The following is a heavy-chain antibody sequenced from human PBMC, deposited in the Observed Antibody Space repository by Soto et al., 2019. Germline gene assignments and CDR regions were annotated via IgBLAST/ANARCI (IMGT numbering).Heavy chain of an antibody. CDR3: AKAPGPTVTGYMDV. CDR2: ISGSGGST. J-gene: IGHJ6*03. V-gene: IGHV3-23*01. CDR1: GFTFSSYA. D-gene: IGHD4-17*01. Sequence: GGSLRLSCAASGFTFSSYAMSWVRQAPGKGLEWVSAISGSGGSTYYADSVKGRFTISRDNSKNTLYLQMNSLRAEDTAVYYCAKAPGPTVTGYMDVWGKGTTVTVSS.